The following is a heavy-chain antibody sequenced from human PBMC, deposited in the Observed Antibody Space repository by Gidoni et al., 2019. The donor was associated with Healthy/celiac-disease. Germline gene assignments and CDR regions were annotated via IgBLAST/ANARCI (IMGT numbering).Heavy chain of an antibody. CDR1: GLPFSNAW. V-gene: IGHV3-15*01. J-gene: IGHJ4*02. CDR3: TVRYCSGGSCFLDY. Sequence: EVQLVESGGGVVKHGGSVRLSCAADGLPFSNAWIVWVSQAPGKGLGWVGRINSNTDGGTTDYAAPVKGRFTISRDESKTTLYLQMNSLKTSDTAVYYCTVRYCSGGSCFLDYWGQGTLVTVSS. CDR2: INSNTDGGTT. D-gene: IGHD2-15*01.